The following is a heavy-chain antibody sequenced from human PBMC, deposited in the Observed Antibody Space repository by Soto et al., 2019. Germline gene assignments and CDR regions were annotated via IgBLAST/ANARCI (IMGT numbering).Heavy chain of an antibody. V-gene: IGHV3-23*01. CDR1: GFTFSSYA. CDR2: ISGSGGST. D-gene: IGHD6-13*01. CDR3: AKDEAYSENWFDP. J-gene: IGHJ5*02. Sequence: GESLKISCAASGFTFSSYAMSWVRQAPGKGLEWVSAISGSGGSTYYADSVKGRFTISRDNSKNTLYLQMNSLRAEDTAVYYCAKDEAYSENWFDPWGQGTLVTVSS.